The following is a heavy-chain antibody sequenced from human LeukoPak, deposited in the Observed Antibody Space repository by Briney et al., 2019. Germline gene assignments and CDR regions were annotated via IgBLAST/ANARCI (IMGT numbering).Heavy chain of an antibody. D-gene: IGHD1-26*01. Sequence: SETLSLTCTVSGGFISSSSYYWGWIRQPPGKGLEWIGSIYYSGSTYYNPSLKSRVTISVDTSKNQFSLKLSSVTAADTAVYYCAAGWELLEFDPWGQGTLVTVSS. CDR1: GGFISSSSYY. V-gene: IGHV4-39*07. J-gene: IGHJ5*02. CDR2: IYYSGST. CDR3: AAGWELLEFDP.